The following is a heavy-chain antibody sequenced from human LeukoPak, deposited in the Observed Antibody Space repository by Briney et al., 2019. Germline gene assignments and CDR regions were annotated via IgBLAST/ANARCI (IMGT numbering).Heavy chain of an antibody. J-gene: IGHJ5*02. CDR3: ARGVHNWFDP. CDR2: ISHSGST. Sequence: GSLRLSCTASGLSVSTTYMTWVRQAPGKGLEWIGEISHSGSTNYNPSLKSRVTISVDTSKNQFSLKLSSVTAADTAVYYCARGVHNWFDPWGQGTLVTVSS. D-gene: IGHD6-6*01. CDR1: GLSVSTTY. V-gene: IGHV4-34*01.